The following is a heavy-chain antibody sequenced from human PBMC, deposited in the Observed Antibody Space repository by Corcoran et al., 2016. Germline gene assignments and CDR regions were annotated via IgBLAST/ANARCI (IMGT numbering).Heavy chain of an antibody. D-gene: IGHD2-21*02. CDR1: GFTFSSYS. Sequence: EVQLVESGGGLVKPGGSLRLSCAASGFTFSSYSMNWVRQAPGKGLEWVSSISSSSCYIYYADSVKGRFTISRDNAKNSLYLQMNSLRAEDTAVYYWARDLSPVVVTARANPAKYYYYGMDVWGQGTTVTVSS. J-gene: IGHJ6*02. CDR2: ISSSSCYI. CDR3: ARDLSPVVVTARANPAKYYYYGMDV. V-gene: IGHV3-21*01.